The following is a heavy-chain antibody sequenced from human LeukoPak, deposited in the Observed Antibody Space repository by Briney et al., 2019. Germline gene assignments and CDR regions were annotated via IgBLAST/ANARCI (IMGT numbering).Heavy chain of an antibody. D-gene: IGHD3-22*01. Sequence: ASVKVSCKASGYTFTDYLMRWVRQAPGQGVECMGWINPNSGDTNSEQKLQGRVTITRDTSISTVYMELSELRSDYCAVLYCARGGQDSSGSYYYFDYWGKGTMVTVSS. V-gene: IGHV1-2*02. CDR3: ARGGQDSSGSYYYFDY. J-gene: IGHJ4*02. CDR2: INPNSGDT. CDR1: GYTFTDYL.